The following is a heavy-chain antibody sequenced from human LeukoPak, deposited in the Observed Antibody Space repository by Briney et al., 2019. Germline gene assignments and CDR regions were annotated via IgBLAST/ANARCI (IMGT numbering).Heavy chain of an antibody. Sequence: ASVKVSCKASGYTFTSYYMHWVRQAPGQGLEWMGWISVNNGNTNYAQNLQGRVTMTTDTSTSTAYMELRSLRPDDTAVYYCARVSPGVGSDFDYWGQGTLVTVSS. CDR1: GYTFTSYY. J-gene: IGHJ4*02. D-gene: IGHD2-8*01. CDR3: ARVSPGVGSDFDY. CDR2: ISVNNGNT. V-gene: IGHV1-18*04.